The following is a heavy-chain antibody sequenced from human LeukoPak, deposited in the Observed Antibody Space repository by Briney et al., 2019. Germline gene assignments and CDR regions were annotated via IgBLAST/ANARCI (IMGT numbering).Heavy chain of an antibody. CDR1: GGTFSSYA. D-gene: IGHD6-13*01. V-gene: IGHV1-18*01. CDR3: ARYYRIAAASIIRFDY. J-gene: IGHJ4*02. Sequence: ASVKVSCKASGGTFSSYAISWVRPAPGQGLEWMGWISAYNGNTNYAQKPQGSVTMTTDTSPSTAYMELRRLRSDNTAAYYCARYYRIAAASIIRFDYWGQGTLVSVSS. CDR2: ISAYNGNT.